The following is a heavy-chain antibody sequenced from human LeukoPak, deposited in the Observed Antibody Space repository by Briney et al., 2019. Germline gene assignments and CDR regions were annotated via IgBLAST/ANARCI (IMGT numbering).Heavy chain of an antibody. J-gene: IGHJ4*02. V-gene: IGHV4-39*07. D-gene: IGHD2-2*01. CDR1: GGSISSPSCY. CDR3: ARGKTIVVVPAAMKSPPTVTNKPLYYFDY. CDR2: IYYSGST. Sequence: SETLSLTCTVSGGSISSPSCYWGWIRQPPGKGLEWIGSIYYSGSTNYNPSLKSRVTISVDKSKNQFSLKLSSVTAADTAVYYCARGKTIVVVPAAMKSPPTVTNKPLYYFDYWGQGTLVTVSS.